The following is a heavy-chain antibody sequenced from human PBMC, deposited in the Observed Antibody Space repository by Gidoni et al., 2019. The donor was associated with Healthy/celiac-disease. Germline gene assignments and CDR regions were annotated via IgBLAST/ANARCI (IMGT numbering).Heavy chain of an antibody. CDR3: ARIVTYSTQLGWFDP. J-gene: IGHJ5*02. CDR1: GFSLSNARMG. Sequence: QVTLKESGPVLVKPTETLTLTCTVSGFSLSNARMGVSWIRQPPGKALEWLAHIFSNDEKSYSTSLKSRLTISKDTSKSQVVLTMTNMDPVDTATYYCARIVTYSTQLGWFDPWGQGTLVTVSS. D-gene: IGHD6-13*01. CDR2: IFSNDEK. V-gene: IGHV2-26*01.